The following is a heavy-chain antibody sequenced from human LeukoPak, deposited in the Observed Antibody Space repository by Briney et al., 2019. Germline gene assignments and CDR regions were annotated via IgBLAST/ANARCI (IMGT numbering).Heavy chain of an antibody. V-gene: IGHV3-23*01. Sequence: GGTLRLSCAASGFTFSSYAMSWVRQAPGKGLEWVSAISGSGGSTYYADSVKGRFTISRDNSKNTLYLQMNSLRAEDTAVYYCAKEGGGSIAAPTLRATTFDYWGQGTLVTASS. D-gene: IGHD6-6*01. J-gene: IGHJ4*02. CDR1: GFTFSSYA. CDR2: ISGSGGST. CDR3: AKEGGGSIAAPTLRATTFDY.